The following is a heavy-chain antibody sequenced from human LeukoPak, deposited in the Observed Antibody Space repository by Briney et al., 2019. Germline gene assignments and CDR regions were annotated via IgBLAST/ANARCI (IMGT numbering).Heavy chain of an antibody. D-gene: IGHD3-10*01. CDR1: GFTFDDYA. CDR2: ISWNSGSI. Sequence: GGSLRLSCAASGFTFDDYAMHWVRQAPGKGLGWVSGISWNSGSIGYADSVKGRFTISRDNAKNSLYLQMNSLRAEDTALYYCAKDLGGYYYYYYGMDVWGQGTTVTVSS. V-gene: IGHV3-9*01. J-gene: IGHJ6*02. CDR3: AKDLGGYYYYYYGMDV.